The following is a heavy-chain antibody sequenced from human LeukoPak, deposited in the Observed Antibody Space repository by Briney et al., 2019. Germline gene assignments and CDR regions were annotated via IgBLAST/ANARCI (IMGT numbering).Heavy chain of an antibody. CDR2: IYSGGST. V-gene: IGHV3-53*01. J-gene: IGHJ4*02. CDR1: GFTVSSNY. Sequence: GGSLRLSCAASGFTVSSNYMSWVRQAPGKGLEWVSVIYSGGSTYYADSVKGRFTISRDNSKNTLYLQMNSLRAEDTAVYYCARIRGSTMIVEYYFDYWGQGTLVTVSS. CDR3: ARIRGSTMIVEYYFDY. D-gene: IGHD3-22*01.